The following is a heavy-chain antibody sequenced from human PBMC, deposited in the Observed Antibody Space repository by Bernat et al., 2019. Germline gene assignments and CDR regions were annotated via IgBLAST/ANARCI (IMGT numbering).Heavy chain of an antibody. CDR3: ARGPDYGGYSYFES. CDR2: ISGDASRT. CDR1: GFTFSTYW. V-gene: IGHV3-74*01. D-gene: IGHD4-23*01. Sequence: EVQLVESGGGLVQPGGSLRLSCAASGFTFSTYWMHWVRQVSGKGLEWVSRISGDASRTTYADSVKGRFTISRDNAKNTLSLQMNSLRAEDTAVYYCARGPDYGGYSYFESWGQGTLVTVSS. J-gene: IGHJ4*02.